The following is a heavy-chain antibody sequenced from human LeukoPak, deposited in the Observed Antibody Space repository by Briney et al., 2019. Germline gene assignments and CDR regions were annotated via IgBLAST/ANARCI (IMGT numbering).Heavy chain of an antibody. Sequence: SETLSLTCAVSGGSISSSSYYWGWIRQPPGKGLEWFGSVCYTGNTYYNPSLKSRVTISVDTSKNQFSLKLSSVTAADTAVYYCARGVYRSGWYKGHFDLWGRGTLVTVSS. CDR2: VCYTGNT. CDR3: ARGVYRSGWYKGHFDL. D-gene: IGHD6-19*01. CDR1: GGSISSSSYY. V-gene: IGHV4-39*01. J-gene: IGHJ2*01.